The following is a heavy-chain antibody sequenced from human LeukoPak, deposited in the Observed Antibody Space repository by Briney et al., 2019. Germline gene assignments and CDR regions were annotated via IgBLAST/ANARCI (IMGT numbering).Heavy chain of an antibody. D-gene: IGHD5-12*01. CDR1: GGSISSSSYY. V-gene: IGHV4-39*01. CDR3: ARGHIVATTGLDY. CDR2: IYYSGST. Sequence: SETLSLTCTVSGGSISSSSYYWGWIRQPPGKGLEWIGSIYYSGSTYYNPSLKGRVTISVDTSKNQFSLKLSSVTAADTAVYYCARGHIVATTGLDYWGQGTLVTVSS. J-gene: IGHJ4*02.